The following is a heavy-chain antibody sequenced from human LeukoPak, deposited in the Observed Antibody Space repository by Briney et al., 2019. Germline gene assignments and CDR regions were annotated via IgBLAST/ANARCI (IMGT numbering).Heavy chain of an antibody. CDR1: GFTFSSYS. CDR2: ISSSSSYI. D-gene: IGHD1-26*01. Sequence: GSLRLSCAAPGFTFSSYSMNWVRQAPGKGLEWVSSISSSSSYIYYADSVKGRFTISRDNSKNTLYLQMNSLRAEDTAVYYCAKGGSGSYLGGFDYWGQGTLVTVSS. V-gene: IGHV3-21*01. J-gene: IGHJ4*02. CDR3: AKGGSGSYLGGFDY.